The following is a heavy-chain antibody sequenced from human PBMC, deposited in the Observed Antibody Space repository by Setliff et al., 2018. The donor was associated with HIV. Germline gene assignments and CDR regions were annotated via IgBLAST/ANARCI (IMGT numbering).Heavy chain of an antibody. CDR3: ARRGDFFYYAMDV. CDR2: INHSGST. CDR1: GGSFSDYY. V-gene: IGHV4-34*01. Sequence: ETLSLTCAVYGGSFSDYYWSWIRQPPGKGLEWIGEINHSGSTNYNPSLKRRVTISVDRSKNQFSLKLSSVTAADTAVYYCARRGDFFYYAMDVWGQGTTVTVSS. J-gene: IGHJ6*02.